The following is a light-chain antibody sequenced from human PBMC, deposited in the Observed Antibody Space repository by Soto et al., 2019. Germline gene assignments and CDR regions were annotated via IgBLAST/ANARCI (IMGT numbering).Light chain of an antibody. CDR2: KTS. V-gene: IGKV1-5*03. Sequence: DIHMTQSPSTLSASVGDRVTITCRASQSISIWLAWHQQKPGKAPNLLIYKTSSLETGVPSRCSGSGSATEFTLTISSLQPDDFATYYGQHWNDYSWTFGQGTKVEVK. J-gene: IGKJ1*01. CDR3: QHWNDYSWT. CDR1: QSISIW.